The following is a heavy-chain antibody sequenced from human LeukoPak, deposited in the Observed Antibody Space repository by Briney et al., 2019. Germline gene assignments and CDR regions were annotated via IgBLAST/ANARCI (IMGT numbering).Heavy chain of an antibody. Sequence: GGSLRLSCAASGFTFSSYSTNWVRQAPGKGLEWVSSISSSSSYIYYADSVKGRFTISRDNAKNSLYLQMNSLRAEDTAVYYCARGRYYDILTGYYSPTWYYYYMDVWGKGTTVTVSS. CDR1: GFTFSSYS. J-gene: IGHJ6*03. V-gene: IGHV3-21*01. D-gene: IGHD3-9*01. CDR3: ARGRYYDILTGYYSPTWYYYYMDV. CDR2: ISSSSSYI.